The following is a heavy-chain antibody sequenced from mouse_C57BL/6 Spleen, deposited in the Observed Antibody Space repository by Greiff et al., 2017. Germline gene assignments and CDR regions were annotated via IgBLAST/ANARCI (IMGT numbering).Heavy chain of an antibody. D-gene: IGHD1-1*01. Sequence: QVQLQQSGAELVRPGASVTLSCKASGYTFTDYEMHWVKQTPVHGLEWIGAIDPETGGTAYNQKFKGKALLTADKSYSPAYMELRSLTSEDSAVYYCTRGPNPTVVADYYAMDYWGQGTSVTVSS. CDR1: GYTFTDYE. CDR3: TRGPNPTVVADYYAMDY. V-gene: IGHV1-15*01. CDR2: IDPETGGT. J-gene: IGHJ4*01.